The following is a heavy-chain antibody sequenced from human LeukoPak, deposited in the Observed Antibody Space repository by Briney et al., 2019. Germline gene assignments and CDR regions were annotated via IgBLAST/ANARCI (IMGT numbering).Heavy chain of an antibody. Sequence: ASVEVSCKASGYTFTGYYMHWVRQAPGQGLEWMGIINPSGGSTSYAQKFQGRVTMTRDMSTSTDYMELSSLRSEDTAVYYCARDNSVEDTAWWFDPWGQGTLVTVSS. CDR2: INPSGGST. CDR3: ARDNSVEDTAWWFDP. CDR1: GYTFTGYY. V-gene: IGHV1-46*01. J-gene: IGHJ5*02. D-gene: IGHD4-23*01.